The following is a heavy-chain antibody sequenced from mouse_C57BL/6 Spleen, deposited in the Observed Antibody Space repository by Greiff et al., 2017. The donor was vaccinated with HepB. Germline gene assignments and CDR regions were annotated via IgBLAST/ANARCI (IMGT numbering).Heavy chain of an antibody. CDR2: IDPSDSYT. V-gene: IGHV1-59*01. CDR1: GYTFTSYW. Sequence: VQLQQSGAELVRPGTSVKLSCKASGYTFTSYWMHWVKQRPGQGLEWIGVIDPSDSYTNYNQKFKGKATLTVDTSSSTAYMQLSSLTSEDSAVYYCARSGYGNPYAMDYWGQGTSVTVSS. D-gene: IGHD2-1*01. CDR3: ARSGYGNPYAMDY. J-gene: IGHJ4*01.